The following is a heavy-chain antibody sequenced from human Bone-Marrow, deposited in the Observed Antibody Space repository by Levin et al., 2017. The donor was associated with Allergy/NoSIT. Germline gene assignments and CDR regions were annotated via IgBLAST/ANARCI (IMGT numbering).Heavy chain of an antibody. Sequence: LSLTCAASDFTVRTNYVSWVRQASGKGLEWVSVIYGGNSTYYADSVKGRFTVSRDTSHNTVYLQMRSLRAEDTGVYYCATARVPTPGYFDSWGQGTLVTVSS. V-gene: IGHV3-53*01. CDR1: DFTVRTNY. D-gene: IGHD3-10*01. CDR2: IYGGNST. CDR3: ATARVPTPGYFDS. J-gene: IGHJ4*02.